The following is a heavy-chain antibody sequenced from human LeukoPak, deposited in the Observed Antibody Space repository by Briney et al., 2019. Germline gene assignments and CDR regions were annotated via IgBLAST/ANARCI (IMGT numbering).Heavy chain of an antibody. Sequence: GGSLRLSCAASGFTFSSYAMNWVRQAPGKGLEWVSTITGSASNTYYADSVKGRFTISRDNSKNTLYLQMNSLRSEDTAVYYCASEAFWSGYQIDYWGQGTLVTVSS. J-gene: IGHJ4*02. CDR3: ASEAFWSGYQIDY. V-gene: IGHV3-23*01. CDR2: ITGSASNT. D-gene: IGHD3-3*01. CDR1: GFTFSSYA.